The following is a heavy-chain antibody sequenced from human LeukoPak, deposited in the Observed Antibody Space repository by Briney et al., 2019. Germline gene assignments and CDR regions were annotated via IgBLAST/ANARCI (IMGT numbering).Heavy chain of an antibody. Sequence: TSETLSLTCTVSNVSISSGSHYWNWIRQPAGKGLEWIGRIYAGGRSNYNPSLRSRVTISVDTSKNQFSLRLSSVTATDTGVYYCARGGGSSWYWYFDVWGRGTLVTVSS. J-gene: IGHJ2*01. CDR1: NVSISSGSHY. CDR3: ARGGGSSWYWYFDV. D-gene: IGHD6-13*01. V-gene: IGHV4-61*02. CDR2: IYAGGRS.